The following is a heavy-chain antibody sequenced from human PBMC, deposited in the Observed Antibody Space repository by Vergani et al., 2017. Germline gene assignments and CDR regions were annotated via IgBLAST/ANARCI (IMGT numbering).Heavy chain of an antibody. Sequence: QVQLVQSGAEVKKPGSSVKVSCKASGGTFSSYAISWVRQATGQGLEWMGRIIPIFGTANYAQKFQGRVTITSDESTSTAYMELSSLRSEDTAVYYCARDLAAAGTEYYYYYGMDVWGQGTTVTVSS. CDR3: ARDLAAAGTEYYYYYGMDV. D-gene: IGHD6-13*01. CDR1: GGTFSSYA. J-gene: IGHJ6*02. CDR2: IIPIFGTA. V-gene: IGHV1-69*13.